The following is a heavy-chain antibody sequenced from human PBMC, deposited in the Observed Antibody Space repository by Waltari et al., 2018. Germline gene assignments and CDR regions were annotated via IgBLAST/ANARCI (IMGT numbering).Heavy chain of an antibody. V-gene: IGHV4-38-2*02. CDR2: IYHSGST. CDR3: ARENSSGYNWFDP. CDR1: GYSISSGYY. D-gene: IGHD6-19*01. J-gene: IGHJ5*02. Sequence: QVQLQESGPGLVKPSETLSLTCTVSGYSISSGYYWGWIRQPPGKGLEWIGSIYHSGSTYYNPSLKSRVTISVDTSKNQFALKLSSVTAADTAVYYCARENSSGYNWFDPWGQGTLVTVSS.